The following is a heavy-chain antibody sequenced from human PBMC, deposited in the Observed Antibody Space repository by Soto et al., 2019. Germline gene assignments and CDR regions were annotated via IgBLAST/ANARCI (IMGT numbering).Heavy chain of an antibody. CDR3: ARVSNNWNPVGF. Sequence: ASVKVSCKASGYTFASYAMHWVRQAPGQRLEWMGWINAGNGNTKYSQKFQGRVTITRDTSASTAYMELSSLRSEDTAVYYCARVSNNWNPVGFWVQGTMVTVSS. J-gene: IGHJ3*01. CDR1: GYTFASYA. CDR2: INAGNGNT. D-gene: IGHD1-20*01. V-gene: IGHV1-3*01.